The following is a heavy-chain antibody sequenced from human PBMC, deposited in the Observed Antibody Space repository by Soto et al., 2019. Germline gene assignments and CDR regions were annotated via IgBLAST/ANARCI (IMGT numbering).Heavy chain of an antibody. D-gene: IGHD2-15*01. Sequence: QVQLVESGGGVVQPGRSLRLSCAASGFTFSSYAMYWVRQAPGKGLEWVAIISYDGNNKHYADSVKGRFTIARDNSQHTLYLQMSSLGAEDTAVYYCARAGCDGGTCYTLVGLRYGMDVWGQGTTVTVSS. J-gene: IGHJ6*02. CDR1: GFTFSSYA. CDR3: ARAGCDGGTCYTLVGLRYGMDV. V-gene: IGHV3-30-3*01. CDR2: ISYDGNNK.